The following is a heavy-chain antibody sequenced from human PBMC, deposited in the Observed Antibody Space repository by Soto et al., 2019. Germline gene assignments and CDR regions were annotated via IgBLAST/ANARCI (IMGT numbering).Heavy chain of an antibody. J-gene: IGHJ4*02. CDR1: GYTFTGYY. D-gene: IGHD6-6*01. CDR3: ARLRGSSSSAEQSLDY. V-gene: IGHV1-2*02. Sequence: ASVKVSCKASGYTFTGYYMHWVRQAPGQGLEWMGWINPNSGGTNYAQKFQGRVTMTRDTSISTAYMELSRLRPDDTAVYYCARLRGSSSSAEQSLDYWGQGTLVTVSS. CDR2: INPNSGGT.